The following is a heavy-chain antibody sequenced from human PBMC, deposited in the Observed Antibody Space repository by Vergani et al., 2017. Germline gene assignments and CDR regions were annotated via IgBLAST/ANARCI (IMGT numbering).Heavy chain of an antibody. CDR2: VCWNGIKT. J-gene: IGHJ5*01. CDR3: AKSIRGGARGNFDS. V-gene: IGHV3-9*01. D-gene: IGHD3-16*01. Sequence: EVQLVESGGGLIQPGVSLRLSCAASGFTLDDYAMHWVRQASGKGLEWVAGVCWNGIKTAYADSVKGRFTISRDTVKNLLYLEMKSLRREDTALYYCAKSIRGGARGNFDSWGQGTLVSVSS. CDR1: GFTLDDYA.